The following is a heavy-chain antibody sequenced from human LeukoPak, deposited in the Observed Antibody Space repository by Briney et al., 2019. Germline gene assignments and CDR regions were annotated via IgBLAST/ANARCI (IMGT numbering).Heavy chain of an antibody. J-gene: IGHJ6*03. CDR1: GYTFTSYG. D-gene: IGHD3-9*01. Sequence: SVKVSCKASGYTFTSYGISWVRQAPGQGLEWMGGIIPIFGTANYAQKFQGRVTITADKSTSTAYMELSSLRSEDTAVYYCATPLGPHPNFDWLYVTRGYYYYMDVWGKGTTVTVSS. CDR3: ATPLGPHPNFDWLYVTRGYYYYMDV. CDR2: IIPIFGTA. V-gene: IGHV1-69*06.